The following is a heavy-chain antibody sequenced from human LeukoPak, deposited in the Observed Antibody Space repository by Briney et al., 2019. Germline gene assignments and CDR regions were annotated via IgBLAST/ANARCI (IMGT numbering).Heavy chain of an antibody. CDR1: GFTFSNYW. Sequence: GGSLRLSCAASGFTFSNYWMCWVRQAPGKGLEWVANIKEDGSEKHYVDSVRGRFTVSRDNAKDSLFLQMNSLRAEDTAVYYCARGIAENLYYFDYWGQGTLVTVSS. CDR3: ARGIAENLYYFDY. D-gene: IGHD6-13*01. J-gene: IGHJ4*02. CDR2: IKEDGSEK. V-gene: IGHV3-7*01.